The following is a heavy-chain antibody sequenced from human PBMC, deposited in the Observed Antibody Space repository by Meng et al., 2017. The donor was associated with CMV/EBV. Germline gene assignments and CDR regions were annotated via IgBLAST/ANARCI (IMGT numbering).Heavy chain of an antibody. CDR3: ARVWDSGWDY. V-gene: IGHV4-34*01. CDR1: GGSFSGYY. Sequence: QVQRQQWGAGLLKPPEPRSLTCAVYGGSFSGYYWSWIRQPPGKGLEWIGEINHSGSTNYNPSLKSRVTISVDTSKNQFSLKLSSVTAADTAVYYCARVWDSGWDYWGQGTLVTVSS. D-gene: IGHD3-22*01. J-gene: IGHJ4*02. CDR2: INHSGST.